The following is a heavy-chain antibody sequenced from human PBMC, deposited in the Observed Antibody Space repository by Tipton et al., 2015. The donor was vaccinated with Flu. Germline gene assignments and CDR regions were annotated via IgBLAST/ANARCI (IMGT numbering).Heavy chain of an antibody. CDR3: TRGTIYYDSRGFEYYRFGP. J-gene: IGHJ5*02. CDR2: VSSSGST. CDR1: GDSITSGNYY. Sequence: TLSLTCTVSGDSITSGNYYWTWIRQSAGKGLEWIGRVSSSGSTRYNPSLKGRATISLDMSRNQFSLKLISVTAADTAVYYCTRGTIYYDSRGFEYYRFGPWGQGSLASVSS. D-gene: IGHD3-22*01. V-gene: IGHV4-61*02.